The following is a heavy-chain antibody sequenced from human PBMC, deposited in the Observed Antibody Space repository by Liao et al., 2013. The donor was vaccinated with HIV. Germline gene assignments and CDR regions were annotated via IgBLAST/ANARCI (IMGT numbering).Heavy chain of an antibody. CDR1: GGSMGGYY. CDR3: ARMQYPTDYYMDV. J-gene: IGHJ6*03. CDR2: IYHAGDT. Sequence: VQLQESGPGLVKSSETLSLTCTVSGGSMGGYYWSWIRQTLEKGLEWIGYIYHAGDTNYNPSLKSRVTISVDTSENQFSLRLSSVTAADTAVYYCARMQYPTDYYMDVWGKGTTVTVSS. D-gene: IGHD2-8*01. V-gene: IGHV4-59*12.